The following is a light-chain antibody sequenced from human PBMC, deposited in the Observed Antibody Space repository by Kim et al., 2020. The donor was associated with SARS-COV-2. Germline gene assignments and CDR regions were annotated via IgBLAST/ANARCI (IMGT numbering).Light chain of an antibody. CDR2: GAS. J-gene: IGKJ1*01. CDR1: QSIRSN. V-gene: IGKV3-15*01. CDR3: QQYHNWPPWT. Sequence: SPGEGVTLSCRASQSIRSNLAWYQQKSGQAPRLLIYGASTRATGVPLRFSGSGSGTEFTLTISSLQSEDFGIYYCQQYHNWPPWTFGQGTKVDIK.